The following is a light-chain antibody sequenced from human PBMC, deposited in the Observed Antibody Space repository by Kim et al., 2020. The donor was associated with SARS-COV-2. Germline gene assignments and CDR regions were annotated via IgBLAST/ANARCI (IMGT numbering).Light chain of an antibody. V-gene: IGKV3-15*01. CDR2: GAS. CDR3: QQYNNWPPYT. CDR1: QSVGSN. J-gene: IGKJ2*01. Sequence: ILMTQSPATLSVSPGERVTLSCRASQSVGSNLAWYHQRPGQAPRLLIYGASTRATGIPARFSGSGSGTEFTLTISSLQSEDFAVYYCQQYNNWPPYTFGQGTKLEI.